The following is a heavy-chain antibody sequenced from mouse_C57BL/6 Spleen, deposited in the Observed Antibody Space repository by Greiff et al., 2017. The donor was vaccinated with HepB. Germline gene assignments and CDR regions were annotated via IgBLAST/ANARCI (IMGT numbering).Heavy chain of an antibody. CDR3: ARFGYEGY. D-gene: IGHD2-3*01. Sequence: VKLQQSGPELVKPGASVKISCKASGYAFSSSWMNWVKQRPGKGLEWIGRIYPGDGDTNYNGKFKGKATLTADKSSSTAYMQLSSLTSEDSAVYCCARFGYEGYWGQGTTLTVAS. CDR1: GYAFSSSW. CDR2: IYPGDGDT. V-gene: IGHV1-82*01. J-gene: IGHJ2*01.